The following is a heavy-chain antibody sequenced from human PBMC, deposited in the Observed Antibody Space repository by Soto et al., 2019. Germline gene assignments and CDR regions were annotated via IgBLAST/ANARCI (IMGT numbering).Heavy chain of an antibody. D-gene: IGHD6-19*01. CDR1: GFTFSSYA. V-gene: IGHV3-23*01. J-gene: IGHJ5*02. Sequence: GGSLRLSCAASGFTFSSYAMSWVRQAPGKGLEWVSAISGSGGSTYYADSVKGRFTISRDNSKNTLYLQMNSLRAEDTAVYYCAKQAVAGTITQNWFDPWGQGTLVTVSS. CDR3: AKQAVAGTITQNWFDP. CDR2: ISGSGGST.